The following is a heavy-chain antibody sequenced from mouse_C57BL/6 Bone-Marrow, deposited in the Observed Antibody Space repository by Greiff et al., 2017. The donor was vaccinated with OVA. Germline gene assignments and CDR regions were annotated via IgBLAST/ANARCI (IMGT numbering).Heavy chain of an antibody. CDR3: ARDSNSAWFAY. V-gene: IGHV1-50*01. CDR1: GYTFTSYW. D-gene: IGHD2-5*01. Sequence: VQLQQPGAELVKPGASVKLSCKASGYTFTSYWMPWVKQRPGQGLAWIGEIDPSDSYTNYNQKFKGKATLTVDTSSSTAYMQLSSLTSEDAAVYYCARDSNSAWFAYWGQGTLVTVSA. J-gene: IGHJ3*01. CDR2: IDPSDSYT.